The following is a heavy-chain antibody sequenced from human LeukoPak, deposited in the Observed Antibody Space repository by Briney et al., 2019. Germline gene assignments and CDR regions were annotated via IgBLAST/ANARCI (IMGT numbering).Heavy chain of an antibody. CDR3: ARSQEWEPYYFDY. CDR2: INPNSGGT. J-gene: IGHJ4*02. CDR1: GYTFTGYY. Sequence: ASVKVSCKASGYTFTGYYMHWVRQAPGQGLEWMGWINPNSGGTNYAQKFQGRVTMTRDTSTSTVYMELSSLRSEDTAVYYCARSQEWEPYYFDYWGQGTLVTVSS. D-gene: IGHD1-26*01. V-gene: IGHV1-2*02.